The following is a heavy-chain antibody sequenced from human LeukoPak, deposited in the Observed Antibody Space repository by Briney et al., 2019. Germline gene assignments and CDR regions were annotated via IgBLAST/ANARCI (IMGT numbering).Heavy chain of an antibody. CDR3: AREATRGSYDY. CDR2: IYSGGST. V-gene: IGHV3-66*02. J-gene: IGHJ4*02. Sequence: GGSLRLSCAASGFTVSSNYMSWVRQAPGKGLEWVSVIYSGGSTYYADSVKGRFTISRDNSKNTLYLQMNSLRAEDTAVYYCAREATRGSYDYWGQGTLVTVSS. CDR1: GFTVSSNY. D-gene: IGHD2-2*01.